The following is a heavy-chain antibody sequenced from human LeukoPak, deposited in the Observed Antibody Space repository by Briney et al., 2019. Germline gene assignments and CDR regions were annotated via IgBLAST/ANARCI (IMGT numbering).Heavy chain of an antibody. V-gene: IGHV4-38-2*02. CDR2: IYHSGST. J-gene: IGHJ6*03. CDR1: GYSISSGYY. CDR3: ARGYYYYMDV. Sequence: SETLSLTCTVSGYSISSGYYWGWIRQPPGKGLEWIGSIYHSGSTYYNPSLKSRVTISVDTSKNQFSLKLSSVTAADTAVYYCARGYYYYMDVWGKGTTVTVSS.